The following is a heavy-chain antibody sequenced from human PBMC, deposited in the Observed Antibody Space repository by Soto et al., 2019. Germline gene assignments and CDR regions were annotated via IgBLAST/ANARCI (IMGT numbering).Heavy chain of an antibody. CDR1: GFTFSSYA. Sequence: GGSLRLSCAASGFTFSSYAMHWVRKAPGKGMEWVAVISYDGSNKYYADYVKGRFTISRDNSKNTLYLQMNSLRAEVTAVYYCARELNDILTGYYYFDYWGQGTLVTVSS. D-gene: IGHD3-9*01. CDR2: ISYDGSNK. V-gene: IGHV3-30*04. J-gene: IGHJ4*02. CDR3: ARELNDILTGYYYFDY.